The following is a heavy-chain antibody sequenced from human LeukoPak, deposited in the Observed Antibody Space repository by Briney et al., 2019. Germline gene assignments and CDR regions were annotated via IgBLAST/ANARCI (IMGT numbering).Heavy chain of an antibody. D-gene: IGHD2-2*01. J-gene: IGHJ5*02. CDR2: INPNSGGT. V-gene: IGHV1-2*02. Sequence: GASVTVSCKASGYTFTGYYMHWVRQAPGQGLEWMGWINPNSGGTNYAQKFQGRVTMTRDTSISTAYMELSRLRSDDTAVYYCARDFIVVVPAGFDPWGQGTLVTVSS. CDR1: GYTFTGYY. CDR3: ARDFIVVVPAGFDP.